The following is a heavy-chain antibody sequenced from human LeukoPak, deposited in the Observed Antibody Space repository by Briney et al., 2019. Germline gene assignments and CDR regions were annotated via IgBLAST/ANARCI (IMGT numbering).Heavy chain of an antibody. J-gene: IGHJ4*02. Sequence: GESLKISCKGSGYSFTSYWIGWVRQMPGKGLEWMGIIYPGDSDTRYSPSSQGQVTISADKFISTAYLQWSSLKASDTAMYYCARHWSGSWYYFDYWGQGTLVTVSS. CDR2: IYPGDSDT. D-gene: IGHD6-13*01. V-gene: IGHV5-51*01. CDR3: ARHWSGSWYYFDY. CDR1: GYSFTSYW.